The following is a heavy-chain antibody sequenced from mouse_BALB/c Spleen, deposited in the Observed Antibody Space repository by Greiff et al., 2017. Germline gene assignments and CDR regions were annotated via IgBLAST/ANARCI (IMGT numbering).Heavy chain of an antibody. CDR1: GFTFSSYA. D-gene: IGHD1-1*01. CDR2: ISSGGST. CDR3: ARDYYGSSHQAWFAY. J-gene: IGHJ3*01. Sequence: DVMLVESGGGLVKPGGSLKLSCAASGFTFSSYAMSWVRQTPEKRLEWVASISSGGSTYYPDSVKGRFTISRDNARNILYLQMSSLRSEDTAMYYCARDYYGSSHQAWFAYWGQGTLVTVSA. V-gene: IGHV5-6-5*01.